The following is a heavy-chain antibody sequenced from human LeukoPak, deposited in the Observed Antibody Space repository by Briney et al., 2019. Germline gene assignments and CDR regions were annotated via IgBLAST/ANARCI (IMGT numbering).Heavy chain of an antibody. CDR2: INHSGST. J-gene: IGHJ4*02. V-gene: IGHV4-34*01. CDR3: ATAFGGYGDN. Sequence: PSETLSLTCAVYGGSSSGYFWSWIRQPPGKGLEWIGEINHSGSTNYNPSLKSRVTVSVDTPKNQFSLKVISVTAADTAVYYCATAFGGYGDNWGQGTLVTVSS. CDR1: GGSSSGYF. D-gene: IGHD2-15*01.